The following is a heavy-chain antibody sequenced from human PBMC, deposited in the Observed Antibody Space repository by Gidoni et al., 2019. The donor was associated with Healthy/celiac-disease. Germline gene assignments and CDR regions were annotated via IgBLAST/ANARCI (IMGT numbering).Heavy chain of an antibody. Sequence: QVQLVQSGAEVKKPGSSVKVSCKASGGTFSSYAISWVRQAPGQGLEWMGRIIPILGIANYAQKFQGRVTITADKSTSTAYMELSSLRSEDTAVYYCARGAGQLLHRHPIDYWGQGTLVTVSS. V-gene: IGHV1-69*09. CDR1: GGTFSSYA. D-gene: IGHD2-15*01. J-gene: IGHJ4*02. CDR2: IIPILGIA. CDR3: ARGAGQLLHRHPIDY.